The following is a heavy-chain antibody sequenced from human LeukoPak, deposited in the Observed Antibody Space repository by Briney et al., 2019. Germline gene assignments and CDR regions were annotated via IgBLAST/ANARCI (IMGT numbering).Heavy chain of an antibody. CDR2: IYYSGST. Sequence: PSETLSLTCTVSGGSISSYYWSWIRQPPGKGLEWIGYIYYSGSTNYNPSLKSRVTISVDTSKNQFSLKLSSVTAADTAVYYCARVSRVYYDSSGYQSFLFDYWGQGTLVTVSS. D-gene: IGHD3-22*01. V-gene: IGHV4-59*01. CDR3: ARVSRVYYDSSGYQSFLFDY. J-gene: IGHJ4*02. CDR1: GGSISSYY.